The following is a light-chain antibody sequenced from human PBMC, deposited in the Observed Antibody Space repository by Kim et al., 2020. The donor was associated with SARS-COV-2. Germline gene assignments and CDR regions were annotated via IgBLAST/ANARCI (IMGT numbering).Light chain of an antibody. CDR2: GKN. V-gene: IGLV3-19*01. CDR3: NSRDSSANHVV. Sequence: ALGQRVRITCQGDSHRSYYASWYQQKPGQAPVLVIYGKNNRPSGIPDRFSGSSSGNTASLTITGAQAEDEADYYCNSRDSSANHVVFGGGTQLTVL. CDR1: SHRSYY. J-gene: IGLJ2*01.